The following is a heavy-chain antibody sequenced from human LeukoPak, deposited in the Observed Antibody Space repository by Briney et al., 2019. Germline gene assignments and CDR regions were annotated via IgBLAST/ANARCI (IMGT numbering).Heavy chain of an antibody. D-gene: IGHD3-3*01. CDR3: ARDLTIFGVVTTTHYGMDV. CDR2: INPNSGGT. V-gene: IGHV1-2*02. CDR1: GYTFTGYY. Sequence: ASVKVSCKASGYTFTGYYMHWVRQAPGQGLEWMEWINPNSGGTDYAQKFQGRVTMTRDTFISTAYMELSRLRSDDTAVYYCARDLTIFGVVTTTHYGMDVWGQGTTVTVSS. J-gene: IGHJ6*02.